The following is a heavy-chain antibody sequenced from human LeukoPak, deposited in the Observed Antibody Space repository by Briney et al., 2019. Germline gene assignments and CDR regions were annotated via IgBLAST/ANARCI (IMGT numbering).Heavy chain of an antibody. CDR3: ARARRAAAGSELDY. CDR2: IYHSGST. CDR1: GYSISSGYY. Sequence: SETLSLTCTVSGYSISSGYYWCWIRQPPGKGLEWIGSIYHSGSTYYNPSLKSRVTISVDTSKNQFSLQVTSVTAADTALYYCARARRAAAGSELDYWGQGTLVTVSS. V-gene: IGHV4-38-2*02. J-gene: IGHJ4*02. D-gene: IGHD6-13*01.